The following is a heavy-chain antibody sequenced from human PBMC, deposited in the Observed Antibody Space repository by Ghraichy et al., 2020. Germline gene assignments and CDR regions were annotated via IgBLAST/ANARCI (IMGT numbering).Heavy chain of an antibody. J-gene: IGHJ5*02. Sequence: SETLSLTCTVSGGSISSGGYYWSWIRPHPGKGLEWIGYIYYSGSTYYNPSLKSRVTISVDTSKNQFSLKLSSVTAADTAVYYCVGLELGWFDPWGQGTLVTVSS. CDR1: GGSISSGGYY. V-gene: IGHV4-31*03. CDR3: VGLELGWFDP. D-gene: IGHD1-7*01. CDR2: IYYSGST.